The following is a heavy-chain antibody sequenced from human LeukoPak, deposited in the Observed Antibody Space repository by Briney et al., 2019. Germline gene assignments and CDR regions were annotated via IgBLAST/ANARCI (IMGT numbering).Heavy chain of an antibody. CDR3: ARDSSSWNFDY. D-gene: IGHD6-13*01. CDR1: GGSISSSSYY. V-gene: IGHV4-39*07. J-gene: IGHJ4*02. Sequence: SETLSFTCTVSGGSISSSSYYWGWIRQPPGKGLEWIGEINHSGSTNYNPSLKSRVAISVDTSKNQFSLKLSSVTAADTAVYYCARDSSSWNFDYWGQGTLVTVSS. CDR2: INHSGST.